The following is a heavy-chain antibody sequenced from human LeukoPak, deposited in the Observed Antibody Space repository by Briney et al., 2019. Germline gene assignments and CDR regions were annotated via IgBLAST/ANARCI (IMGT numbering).Heavy chain of an antibody. J-gene: IGHJ3*02. V-gene: IGHV4-31*03. Sequence: SETLSLTCTVSGGSISSGGYYWSWIRQHPGKGLEWIGYIYYSGSTYYNPSLKSRVTISVDTSKNQFSLKLSSVTAADTAVYYCARETLRGSRAFDIWGQGTMVTASS. D-gene: IGHD3-10*01. CDR3: ARETLRGSRAFDI. CDR2: IYYSGST. CDR1: GGSISSGGYY.